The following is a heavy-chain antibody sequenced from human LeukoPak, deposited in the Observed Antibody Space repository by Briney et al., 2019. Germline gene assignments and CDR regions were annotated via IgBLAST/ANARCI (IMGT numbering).Heavy chain of an antibody. V-gene: IGHV3-23*01. CDR1: GFTFSSSV. Sequence: PGGSLRLSCVASGFTFSSSVMSWVRQAPGKGLEWVSTFSGSSGNTYYADSVKGRFTISRDNSKNTVYLQMNSQRAEETAVYYCAKREARSFEYWGQGTLVTVSS. CDR2: FSGSSGNT. J-gene: IGHJ4*02. D-gene: IGHD5-24*01. CDR3: AKREARSFEY.